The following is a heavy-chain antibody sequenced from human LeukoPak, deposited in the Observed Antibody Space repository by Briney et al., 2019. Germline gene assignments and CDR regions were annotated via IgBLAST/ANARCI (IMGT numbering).Heavy chain of an antibody. CDR2: INGSGSFT. D-gene: IGHD3-9*01. CDR3: AKDTEYYDILASFDY. CDR1: GFTFSNYV. Sequence: GGSLRLSCAASGFTFSNYVMGWVRQDPGKGLQWVSIINGSGSFTSYADSVKGRFTISRDNSKNTLYLQMNSLRAEDTAVYYCAKDTEYYDILASFDYWGQGTLVTVSS. V-gene: IGHV3-23*01. J-gene: IGHJ4*02.